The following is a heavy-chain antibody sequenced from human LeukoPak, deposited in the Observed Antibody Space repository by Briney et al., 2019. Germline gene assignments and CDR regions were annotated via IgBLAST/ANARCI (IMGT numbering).Heavy chain of an antibody. Sequence: KPSETLSLTCTVSGGSISRYYWSWIRQPPGKGLEWIGYIYYTGSTNYNPSLRSRVTISVDTSKNQLSLKLTSVTPADTAVYYCARKAAAVIPPLYNWFDPWGQGTLVTVSA. V-gene: IGHV4-59*01. D-gene: IGHD6-13*01. CDR2: IYYTGST. CDR1: GGSISRYY. J-gene: IGHJ5*02. CDR3: ARKAAAVIPPLYNWFDP.